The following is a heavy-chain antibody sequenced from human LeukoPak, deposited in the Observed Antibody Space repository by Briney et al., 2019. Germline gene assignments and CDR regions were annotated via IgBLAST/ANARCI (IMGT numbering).Heavy chain of an antibody. D-gene: IGHD6-19*01. J-gene: IGHJ4*02. CDR1: GLSFSNYW. CDR2: TNLHGTTV. CDR3: ARAHSGWYDY. V-gene: IGHV3-74*01. Sequence: GGSLRLSCAVSGLSFSNYWMHWVRQAPGKGLVWVARTNLHGTTVDYADSVKGRFTISRDNAKNTLFLQMNSLRAEDTAVYYCARAHSGWYDYWGQGTLVTVSS.